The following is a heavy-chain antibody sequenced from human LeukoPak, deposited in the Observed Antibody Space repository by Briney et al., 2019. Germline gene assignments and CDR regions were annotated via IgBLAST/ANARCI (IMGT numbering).Heavy chain of an antibody. CDR3: ARDMEQWLVQDWYFGL. V-gene: IGHV3-33*01. D-gene: IGHD6-19*01. CDR1: GFTFSSYG. CDR2: IGNDGRNK. J-gene: IGHJ2*01. Sequence: GRSLRLSCAASGFTFSSYGMHWVRQAPGKGLEWVAVIGNDGRNKYYADSVKGRFIISRDNSKNTLYLQMNILRAEDTAVYYCARDMEQWLVQDWYFGLWGRGTLVTVSS.